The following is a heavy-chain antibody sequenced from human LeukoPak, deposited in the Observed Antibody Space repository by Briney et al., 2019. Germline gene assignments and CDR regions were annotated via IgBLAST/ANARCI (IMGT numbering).Heavy chain of an antibody. D-gene: IGHD6-19*01. J-gene: IGHJ4*02. CDR3: ARVFSSGWLHSDY. Sequence: GSVTVSCKASGYTFTGYYMHWVRQAPGQGLEWMGWINPKSGGTNYAQKFQGRVTMTRDTSSSTAYMELRRLRSDDTAVYYCARVFSSGWLHSDYWGQGTLVTVSS. CDR2: INPKSGGT. CDR1: GYTFTGYY. V-gene: IGHV1-2*02.